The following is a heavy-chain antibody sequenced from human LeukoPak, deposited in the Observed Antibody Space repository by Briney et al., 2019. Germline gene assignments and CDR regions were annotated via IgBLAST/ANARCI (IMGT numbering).Heavy chain of an antibody. J-gene: IGHJ5*02. CDR1: GFSISTYP. D-gene: IGHD6-19*01. Sequence: GGSLRLSCAASGFSISTYPMHWVRQTPGKGLEWVAAISPDRTGKPYADSVKGRFTISRDNSRNTLDLQMDSLRDEDTAIYYCAREDSSSGRAGIFGFSWGQGTLVTVSS. CDR3: AREDSSSGRAGIFGFS. CDR2: ISPDRTGK. V-gene: IGHV3-30*04.